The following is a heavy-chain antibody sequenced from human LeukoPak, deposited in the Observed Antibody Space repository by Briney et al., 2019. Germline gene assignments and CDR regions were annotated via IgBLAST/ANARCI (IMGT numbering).Heavy chain of an antibody. J-gene: IGHJ4*02. D-gene: IGHD4-17*01. V-gene: IGHV3-23*01. CDR1: GFTFSNYD. CDR3: EKNYGSSRAFYDY. CDR2: ISGDAIYN. Sequence: GGSLRLSCAASGFTFSNYDMTWVRQAPGKGLQWVSAISGDAIYNYNSDSVKGRFITSREKSKNTLFLQINSLRADDRAVYCGEKNYGSSRAFYDYWRQGIVVTVSS.